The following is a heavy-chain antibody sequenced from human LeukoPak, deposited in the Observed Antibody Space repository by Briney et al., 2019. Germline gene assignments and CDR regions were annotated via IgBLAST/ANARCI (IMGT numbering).Heavy chain of an antibody. CDR1: GFTFNTYA. CDR3: AKARSGSSASCYNY. V-gene: IGHV3-23*01. J-gene: IGHJ4*02. CDR2: IRGSDGRT. D-gene: IGHD2-2*01. Sequence: PGGSLRLSCAAPGFTFNTYAMSWVRQAPGKGLEWGSVIRGSDGRTYYSDSVKGRFTSSRDNSKISLYLQMNSLRAEDTAVYYCAKARSGSSASCYNYWGQGTLVTVSS.